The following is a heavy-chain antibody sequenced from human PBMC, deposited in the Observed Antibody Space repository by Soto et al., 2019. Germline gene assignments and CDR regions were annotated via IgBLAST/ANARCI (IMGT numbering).Heavy chain of an antibody. CDR2: IYSSGST. V-gene: IGHV4-59*01. CDR1: GGSTNINY. D-gene: IGHD2-2*01. CDR3: ARGYTSHDY. J-gene: IGHJ4*02. Sequence: QVQLQESGPGLVKPSETLSLTCTVSGGSTNINYGSWIRQPPGKGLEWIGYIYSSGSTKYNPSLRSRVTISLDTSKNQFSLKLSSVTAADTAVYYCARGYTSHDYWGQGTLVTVSS.